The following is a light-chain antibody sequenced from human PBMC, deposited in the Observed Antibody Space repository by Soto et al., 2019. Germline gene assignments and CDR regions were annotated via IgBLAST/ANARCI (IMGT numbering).Light chain of an antibody. CDR3: CSYAGSYSYV. CDR1: SSDVGGDNY. V-gene: IGLV2-11*01. Sequence: QSALTQPRSVSGSPGQSVTISCTGTSSDVGGDNYVSWYQEQPGKAPKLMIYDVSKRPSGVPDRFSGSKSGNTASLTISGLQAEDEADYYCCSYAGSYSYVFGTGTKLTVL. J-gene: IGLJ1*01. CDR2: DVS.